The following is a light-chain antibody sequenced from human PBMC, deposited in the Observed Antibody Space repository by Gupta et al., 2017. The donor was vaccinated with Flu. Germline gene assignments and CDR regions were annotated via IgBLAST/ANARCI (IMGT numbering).Light chain of an antibody. Sequence: EIVMTQSPATLSVSPGDKATLSCRASQSISSSVAWYQQRPGQAPRLLIYAASTRATGIPARFSGSRSGTEFTLTISSLQSEDVAVYYCHHYNNWPPLFTFGPGTKVDIK. CDR2: AAS. J-gene: IGKJ3*01. V-gene: IGKV3-15*01. CDR1: QSISSS. CDR3: HHYNNWPPLFT.